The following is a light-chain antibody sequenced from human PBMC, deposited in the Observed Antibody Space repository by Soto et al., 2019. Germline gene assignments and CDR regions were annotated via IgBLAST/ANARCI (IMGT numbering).Light chain of an antibody. J-gene: IGKJ4*01. CDR3: QQYDQLPIT. CDR1: QDISKY. CDR2: DVF. Sequence: DIPMTQSASSLPASVGDTVTISCQASQDISKYLNWFQQKPGKAPKLLIYDVFNVETGVPSRFSGRGSGTDFTLIISNLQPEDFATYYCQQYDQLPITLGGGTKVDI. V-gene: IGKV1-33*01.